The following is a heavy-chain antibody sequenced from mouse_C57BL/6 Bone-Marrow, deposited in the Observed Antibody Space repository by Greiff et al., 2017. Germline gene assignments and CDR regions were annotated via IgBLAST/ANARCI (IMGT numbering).Heavy chain of an antibody. Sequence: VQLQQSGAELARPGASVKLSCKASGYTFTSYGISWVKQRTGQGLEWIGEIYPRSGNTYYNEKFKGKATLTADKSSSTAYMELRSLTSEDAAVYFCARHDYEGRWFAYWGQGTLVTVSA. CDR3: ARHDYEGRWFAY. J-gene: IGHJ3*01. D-gene: IGHD2-4*01. CDR1: GYTFTSYG. V-gene: IGHV1-81*01. CDR2: IYPRSGNT.